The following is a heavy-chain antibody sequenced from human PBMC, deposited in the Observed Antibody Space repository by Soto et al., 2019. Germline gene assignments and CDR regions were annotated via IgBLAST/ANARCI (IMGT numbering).Heavy chain of an antibody. Sequence: EVQLVDSGGGLVKPGESLRLSCAASGFTFSPYVMNWVRQAPGKGLEWVSAISGSGGSTYYADSVKGRFTISRDNSKNTLYLQMNSLRAEDTAVYYCAKGIVDQVPTLFDYWGQGTLVTVSS. V-gene: IGHV3-23*04. CDR1: GFTFSPYV. CDR2: ISGSGGST. J-gene: IGHJ4*02. D-gene: IGHD1-26*01. CDR3: AKGIVDQVPTLFDY.